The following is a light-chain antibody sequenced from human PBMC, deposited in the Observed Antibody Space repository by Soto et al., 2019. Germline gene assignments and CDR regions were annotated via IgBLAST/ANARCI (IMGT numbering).Light chain of an antibody. J-gene: IGLJ1*01. CDR1: GSNIGAGYD. CDR3: QSYDTSPSGYV. V-gene: IGLV1-40*01. Sequence: QSALTQPPSVSGAQGQRVTISCTGSGSNIGAGYDVHWYQQLPGTAPKLLIFANINRPSGVPDRFSGSKSGTSASLAITGLRAEDEAAYYCQSYDTSPSGYVFRKGTKVT. CDR2: ANI.